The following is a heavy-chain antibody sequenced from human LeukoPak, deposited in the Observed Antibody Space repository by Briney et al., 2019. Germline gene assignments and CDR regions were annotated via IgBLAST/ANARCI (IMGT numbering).Heavy chain of an antibody. CDR3: ATYLQSGPIDS. Sequence: GGSLRLSCAASGFTFGNYWMSWVRQAPGKGLEWVANIKQDGSDKFYVDSVKGRSTISRDNAKNSLSLQMNSLRGEDTGVHYCATYLQSGPIDSWGQGTLVTVSS. D-gene: IGHD2/OR15-2a*01. CDR2: IKQDGSDK. V-gene: IGHV3-7*01. CDR1: GFTFGNYW. J-gene: IGHJ4*02.